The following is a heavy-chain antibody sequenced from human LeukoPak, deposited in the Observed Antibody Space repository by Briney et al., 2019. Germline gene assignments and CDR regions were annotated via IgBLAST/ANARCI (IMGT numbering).Heavy chain of an antibody. CDR3: ATQFQFYDSSGYYRY. CDR1: GGTFSSYA. Sequence: GASVKVSCKASGGTFSSYAISWVRQAPGQGLEWMGRIIPILGIANYAQKFQGRVTITADKSTSTAYMDLRSLRSDDTAVYYCATQFQFYDSSGYYRYWGQGTLVTVSS. CDR2: IIPILGIA. J-gene: IGHJ4*02. D-gene: IGHD3-22*01. V-gene: IGHV1-69*04.